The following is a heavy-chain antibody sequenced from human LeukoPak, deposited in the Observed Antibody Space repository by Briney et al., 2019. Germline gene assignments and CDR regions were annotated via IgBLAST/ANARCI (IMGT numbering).Heavy chain of an antibody. CDR3: ATFRWGVGFEY. CDR1: GGSFSGYY. V-gene: IGHV4-34*01. D-gene: IGHD3-16*01. Sequence: SETLSLTCAVYGGSFSGYYWTFIRQPPGKGPEWIGEINHSGSTNYNPSLKSRVTISVDTSRNEFSLRLNSVTAADTAVYYCATFRWGVGFEYWGQGTLVTVAS. CDR2: INHSGST. J-gene: IGHJ4*02.